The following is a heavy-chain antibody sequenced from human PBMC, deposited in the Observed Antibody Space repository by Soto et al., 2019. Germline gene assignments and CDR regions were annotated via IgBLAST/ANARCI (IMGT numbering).Heavy chain of an antibody. Sequence: PGESLKISCEASGFTFSNYWMSWVRQAPGQGLEWVANIKEDGSEKYYVDSVKGRFTISRDNPKSSLHLQLNSLRAEDTAVYYCAREGDSTGYSGHLDSWGQGTLVTAPQ. V-gene: IGHV3-7*01. J-gene: IGHJ4*02. D-gene: IGHD3-22*01. CDR2: IKEDGSEK. CDR1: GFTFSNYW. CDR3: AREGDSTGYSGHLDS.